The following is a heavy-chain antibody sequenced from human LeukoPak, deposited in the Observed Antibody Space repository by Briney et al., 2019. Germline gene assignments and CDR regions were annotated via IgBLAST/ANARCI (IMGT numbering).Heavy chain of an antibody. V-gene: IGHV3-23*01. CDR3: AKAIVVVPAAIQAFDY. CDR2: ISGSGGST. Sequence: GGSLRLSCAASGFTFSSYAMSWVRQAPGKGLEWVSAISGSGGSTYYADSVKGRSTISRDNSKNTLYLQMNSLRAEDTAVYYCAKAIVVVPAAIQAFDYWGQGTLVTVSS. CDR1: GFTFSSYA. J-gene: IGHJ4*02. D-gene: IGHD2-2*01.